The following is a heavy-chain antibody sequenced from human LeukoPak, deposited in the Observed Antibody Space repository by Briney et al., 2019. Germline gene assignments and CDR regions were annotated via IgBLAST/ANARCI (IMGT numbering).Heavy chain of an antibody. D-gene: IGHD3-10*01. Sequence: GGSLRLSCAASGFTVSSNYMSWGRQAPGKGLEWVSVTYSGGRTYYADSVKGRFTISRDISKNTLYLQMNSLRAEDTAVYYCARVLSGRGSLYDYYYYMDVWGKGTTVIISS. CDR3: ARVLSGRGSLYDYYYYMDV. J-gene: IGHJ6*03. CDR2: TYSGGRT. V-gene: IGHV3-53*01. CDR1: GFTVSSNY.